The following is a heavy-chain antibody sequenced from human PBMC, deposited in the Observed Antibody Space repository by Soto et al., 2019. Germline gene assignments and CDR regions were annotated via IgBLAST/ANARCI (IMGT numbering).Heavy chain of an antibody. CDR2: MNHNSGNT. CDR1: GYTFPSSD. V-gene: IGHV1-8*01. D-gene: IGHD3-10*01. J-gene: IGHJ4*02. CDR3: ARGDYYGSGDNFDY. Sequence: QVQLVQSGAEVKKPGASGKVSCQASGYTFPSSDINWVRQATGQGLEWMGWMNHNSGNTGYAQKFQGRVTMTRNTSISTAYRELSSLRSEYTAVYYCARGDYYGSGDNFDYWGQGTLVTVSS.